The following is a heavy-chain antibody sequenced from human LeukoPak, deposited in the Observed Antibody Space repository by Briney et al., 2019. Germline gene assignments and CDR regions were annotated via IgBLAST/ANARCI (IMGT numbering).Heavy chain of an antibody. CDR1: GGSISSNY. CDR2: IYYRGST. CDR3: ARRRDYYDSRGYYAFDI. J-gene: IGHJ3*02. V-gene: IGHV4-59*01. Sequence: SETLSLTCTVSGGSISSNYWSWIRQSPGKGLEWIGYIYYRGSTDYNPSLKSRVTISVDTSKNQFSLKLNSVTAADTAVYYCARRRDYYDSRGYYAFDIWGHGTMVTVSS. D-gene: IGHD3-22*01.